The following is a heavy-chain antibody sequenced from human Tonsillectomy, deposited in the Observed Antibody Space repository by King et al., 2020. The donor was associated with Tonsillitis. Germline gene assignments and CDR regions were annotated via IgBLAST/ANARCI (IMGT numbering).Heavy chain of an antibody. Sequence: VQLVESGGGLVQPGGSLRLSCAASGFTFSSYWMHLVRQAPGKGLVWVSRINSDGSSTSYADSVKGRLTISRDNAKNTLYLQMNSLSAEDTAVYYCARSRGYGYYMDVWGKGTTVTVSS. CDR3: ARSRGYGYYMDV. V-gene: IGHV3-74*01. CDR2: INSDGSST. D-gene: IGHD2-15*01. CDR1: GFTFSSYW. J-gene: IGHJ6*03.